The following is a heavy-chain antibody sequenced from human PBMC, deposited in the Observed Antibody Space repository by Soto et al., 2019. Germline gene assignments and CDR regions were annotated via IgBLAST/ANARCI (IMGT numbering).Heavy chain of an antibody. CDR3: ARVGSDDAFDY. J-gene: IGHJ4*02. CDR1: GASIPYGGYS. V-gene: IGHV4-30-2*01. CDR2: ITHLEST. D-gene: IGHD2-15*01. Sequence: QLQLHQSGPALVKASQTLSLTCTFSGASIPYGGYSWSWIRQPPGKGLGWIGYITHLESTYYNPSFQSGLASSIVRGENQFSLTLGSLTAADTAVYYCARVGSDDAFDYWGEGTLGTVAS.